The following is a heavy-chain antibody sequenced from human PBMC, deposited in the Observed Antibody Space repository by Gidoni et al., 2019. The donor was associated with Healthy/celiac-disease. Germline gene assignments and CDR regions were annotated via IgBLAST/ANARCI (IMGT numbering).Heavy chain of an antibody. CDR1: GFPFSYYT. CDR3: ARDLGDGYMGAFDM. CDR2: ISSSSTYI. V-gene: IGHV3-21*01. Sequence: EVRLVESGGGLVKPGGSLRLPCAASGFPFSYYTMTWVRQAPGKGLEWVSSISSSSTYIYYADSVKGRFTISRDHAKNSLYLQMNSLRAEDTAVYYCARDLGDGYMGAFDMWGQGTMVTVSS. J-gene: IGHJ3*02. D-gene: IGHD5-12*01.